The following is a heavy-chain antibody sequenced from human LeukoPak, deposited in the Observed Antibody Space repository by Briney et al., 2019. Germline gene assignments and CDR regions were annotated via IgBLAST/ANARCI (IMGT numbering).Heavy chain of an antibody. Sequence: GGSLRLTCAASGFTFSNYWMGWVRQAPGKGLEWVANIKQDGSEERYVDPVKGRFTISRDNAKNSLYLQMNSLRAEDTAVYYCARAGVILYYWGQGTLVTVSS. CDR1: GFTFSNYW. CDR3: ARAGVILYY. D-gene: IGHD3-16*02. V-gene: IGHV3-7*03. J-gene: IGHJ4*02. CDR2: IKQDGSEE.